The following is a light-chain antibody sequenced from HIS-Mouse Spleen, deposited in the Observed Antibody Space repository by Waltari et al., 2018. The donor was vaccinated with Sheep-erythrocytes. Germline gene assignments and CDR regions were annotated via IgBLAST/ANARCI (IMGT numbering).Light chain of an antibody. Sequence: EIVMTQSPATLSVSPGERATLSCRASQSVSSNLAWYQQKPGQAPRLLIYRASTRATAIPARFSGSGSGTEFTLTISSLQAEDVAVYYCQQYYSTPFTFGPGTKVDIK. J-gene: IGKJ3*01. CDR1: QSVSSN. CDR3: QQYYSTPFT. V-gene: IGKV3-15*01. CDR2: RAS.